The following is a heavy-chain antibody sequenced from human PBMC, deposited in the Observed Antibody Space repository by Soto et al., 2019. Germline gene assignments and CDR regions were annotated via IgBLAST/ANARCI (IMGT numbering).Heavy chain of an antibody. Sequence: GVSMRCSCGASGISLTGYHMYRGRQALGQGLERVSLISSDGSNTYSAESVKGRFTMSSDNSKKTLYLQMNSLRLEETAIYFSPRHRLWATFGVLTQYHMD. CDR2: ISSDGSNT. J-gene: IGHJ6*03. CDR3: PRHRLWATFGVLTQYHMD. D-gene: IGHD3-3*01. V-gene: IGHV3-30*03. CDR1: GISLTGYH.